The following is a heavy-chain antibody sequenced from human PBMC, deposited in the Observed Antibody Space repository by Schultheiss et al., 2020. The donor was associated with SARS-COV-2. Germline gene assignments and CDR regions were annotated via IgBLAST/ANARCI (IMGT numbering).Heavy chain of an antibody. D-gene: IGHD3-3*01. V-gene: IGHV1-3*01. CDR1: GYTFTSYA. Sequence: ASVKVSCKASGYTFTSYAMHWVRQAPGQRLEWMGWINAGNGNTKYSQKFQGRVTITRDTSASTAYMELSSLRSEDTAVYYCARDFWSGYEWRAFDIWGQGTMVTVSS. CDR3: ARDFWSGYEWRAFDI. CDR2: INAGNGNT. J-gene: IGHJ3*02.